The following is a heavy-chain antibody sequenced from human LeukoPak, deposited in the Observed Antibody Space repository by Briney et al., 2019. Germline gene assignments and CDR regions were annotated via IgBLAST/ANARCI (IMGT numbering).Heavy chain of an antibody. D-gene: IGHD6-13*01. CDR3: AKYSSSSNYYYGMDV. CDR2: ISNDGRND. J-gene: IGHJ6*02. V-gene: IGHV3-30*18. CDR1: GFNFSLYA. Sequence: GRSLILSCSASGFNFSLYAMNWVRQAPAKGREWVAFISNDGRNDHYADSVKGRFTISRDNAKNTVYMQMNSLRAEDTAVYYCAKYSSSSNYYYGMDVWGQGTTVTVSS.